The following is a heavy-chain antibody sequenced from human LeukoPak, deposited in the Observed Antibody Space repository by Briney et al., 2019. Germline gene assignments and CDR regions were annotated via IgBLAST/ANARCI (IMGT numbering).Heavy chain of an antibody. J-gene: IGHJ6*02. Sequence: GASVTVSYKASGGTFSSYAISWVRQAPGQGLEWMGGIIPIFGTANYAQKFQGRVTITADESTSTAYMELSSLRSEDTAVYYCASQKTTVMDHYYYYYGMDVWGQGTTVTVSS. D-gene: IGHD4-11*01. CDR3: ASQKTTVMDHYYYYYGMDV. CDR2: IIPIFGTA. CDR1: GGTFSSYA. V-gene: IGHV1-69*13.